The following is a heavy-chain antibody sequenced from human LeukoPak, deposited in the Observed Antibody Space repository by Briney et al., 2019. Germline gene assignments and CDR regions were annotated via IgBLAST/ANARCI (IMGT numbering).Heavy chain of an antibody. CDR1: GFTFSSYS. V-gene: IGHV3-48*01. CDR3: AKGGGAYYSDSSTYSAPFEH. J-gene: IGHJ4*02. Sequence: PGGSLRLSCAASGFTFSSYSMSWVRQAPGKGLEWVSYISSTSSTIYYADSVKGRFTISRDNAKNTLYLQMNSLRAEDTAVYYCAKGGGAYYSDSSTYSAPFEHWGQGTLVTVSS. CDR2: ISSTSSTI. D-gene: IGHD3-22*01.